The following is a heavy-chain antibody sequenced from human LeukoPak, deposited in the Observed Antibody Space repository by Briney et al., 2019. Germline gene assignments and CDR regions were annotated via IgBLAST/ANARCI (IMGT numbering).Heavy chain of an antibody. CDR1: GYTFTGYY. CDR2: INPNSGGT. V-gene: IGHV1-2*02. Sequence: ASVKVSCKASGYTFTGYYMHWVRQAPGQGLEWMGWINPNSGGTNYAQKFQGRVTMTRDTSISTAYMELSRLRSDDTAVYYCARGRGSWYDSSGSPYIRFDYWGQGTLVTVSS. CDR3: ARGRGSWYDSSGSPYIRFDY. J-gene: IGHJ4*02. D-gene: IGHD3-22*01.